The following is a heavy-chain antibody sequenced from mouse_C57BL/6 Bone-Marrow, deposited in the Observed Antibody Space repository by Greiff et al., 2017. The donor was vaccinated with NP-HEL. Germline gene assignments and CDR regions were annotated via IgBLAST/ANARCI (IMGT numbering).Heavy chain of an antibody. CDR3: ASYSNYAWFAY. V-gene: IGHV1-64*01. CDR2: IHPNSGST. J-gene: IGHJ3*01. D-gene: IGHD2-5*01. CDR1: GYTFTSYW. Sequence: QVQLQQPGAELVKPGASVKLSCKASGYTFTSYWMHWVKQRPGQGLEWIGMIHPNSGSTNYNEKFKSKATLTVDKSSSTAYMQLSSLTSEDSAVYYCASYSNYAWFAYWAKGLWSLSLQ.